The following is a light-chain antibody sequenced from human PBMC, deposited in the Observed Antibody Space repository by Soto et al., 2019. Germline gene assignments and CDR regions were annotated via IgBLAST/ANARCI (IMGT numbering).Light chain of an antibody. CDR2: LGS. CDR1: QSLLHRNGIKR. Sequence: DIGLTQSPLLLPLTPGGPASHFCKASQSLLHRNGIKRLDWYLQKPGQSPQLLIHLGSNRASGVPDRFSGSGSGTDFTLKISRVEAEDVGLYYCMQALQTPLTFGGGTKVDIK. V-gene: IGKV2-28*01. J-gene: IGKJ4*01. CDR3: MQALQTPLT.